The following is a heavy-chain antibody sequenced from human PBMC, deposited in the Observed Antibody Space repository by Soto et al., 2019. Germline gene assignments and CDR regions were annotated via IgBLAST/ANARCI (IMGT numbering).Heavy chain of an antibody. V-gene: IGHV4-31*03. Sequence: SETLSLTCTVSGGSISSGGYYWSWIRQHPGKGLEWIGYIYYSGSTYYNPFLKSRVTISVDTSKNQFSLKLSSVTAADTAVYYCARDEGGTTAIGGWGQGTLVTVSS. D-gene: IGHD1-26*01. CDR3: ARDEGGTTAIGG. CDR2: IYYSGST. J-gene: IGHJ4*02. CDR1: GGSISSGGYY.